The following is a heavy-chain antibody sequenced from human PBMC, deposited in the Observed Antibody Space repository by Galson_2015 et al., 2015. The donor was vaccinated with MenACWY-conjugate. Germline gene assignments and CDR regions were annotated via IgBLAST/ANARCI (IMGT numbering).Heavy chain of an antibody. D-gene: IGHD5-18*01. V-gene: IGHV3-48*03. CDR3: ARVGTWIHQYFYYMDV. Sequence: SLRLSCAASGFTFTGYEFNWVRQAPGTGLEWLSYISKSGSPIYYADSVKGRFTISRDNIKKSLFLEMNSQRAGDTGIYYCARVGTWIHQYFYYMDVWGKGTTVTVSS. J-gene: IGHJ6*03. CDR2: ISKSGSPI. CDR1: GFTFTGYE.